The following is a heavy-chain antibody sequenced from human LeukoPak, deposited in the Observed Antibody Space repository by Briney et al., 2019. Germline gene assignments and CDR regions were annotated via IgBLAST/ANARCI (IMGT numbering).Heavy chain of an antibody. V-gene: IGHV3-23*01. Sequence: GGSLRLSCAASGVNFGSYSMTWVRQAPGKGLGWVSVISADSATTFYADSVKGRFTISRDNAKNTVFLQMSSLRAEDTALYYCARKSASGHYPLDYWGQGTLVTVSS. D-gene: IGHD3-10*01. CDR1: GVNFGSYS. J-gene: IGHJ4*02. CDR2: ISADSATT. CDR3: ARKSASGHYPLDY.